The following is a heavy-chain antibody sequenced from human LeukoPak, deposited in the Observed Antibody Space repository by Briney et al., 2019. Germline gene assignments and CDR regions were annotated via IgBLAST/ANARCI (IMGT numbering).Heavy chain of an antibody. V-gene: IGHV4-59*08. CDR1: GGSITGYY. Sequence: SETLSLTCTVSGGSITGYYRSWIRQPPGKGLEWIGTIYHSGTAYYNPSLGSRMTISVDTSKNQLFLKLISVTAADTAMFYCARQGRGYGTHSDFWGQGTLVTVSS. D-gene: IGHD4-17*01. CDR2: IYHSGTA. CDR3: ARQGRGYGTHSDF. J-gene: IGHJ4*02.